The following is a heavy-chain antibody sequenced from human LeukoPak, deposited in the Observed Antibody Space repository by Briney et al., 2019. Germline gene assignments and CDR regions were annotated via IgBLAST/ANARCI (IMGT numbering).Heavy chain of an antibody. J-gene: IGHJ5*02. V-gene: IGHV4-39*07. D-gene: IGHD3-22*01. CDR2: IYYSGST. CDR3: ARSGHYYYDSSGYYYPYNWFDP. Sequence: SETLSLTCTVSGGSISSSSYYWGWIRQPPGTGLEWIGSIYYSGSTYYNPSLKSRVTISVDTSKNQFSLKLSSVTAADTAVYYCARSGHYYYDSSGYYYPYNWFDPWGQGTLVTVSS. CDR1: GGSISSSSYY.